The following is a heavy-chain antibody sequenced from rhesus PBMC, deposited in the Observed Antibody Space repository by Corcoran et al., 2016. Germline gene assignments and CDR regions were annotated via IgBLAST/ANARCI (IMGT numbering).Heavy chain of an antibody. CDR1: GGSISSGYYF. CDR3: ARKSAPGVGYFDY. D-gene: IGHD2-39*01. J-gene: IGHJ4*01. Sequence: QVQLQESGPGVVKSSETLSLTCAVSGGSISSGYYFCSGIRQTPGKGLECIGGIYSTSESTNYYPSLKRRVTISKDTSKNQFSLKLSSVTAADTAVYYCARKSAPGVGYFDYWGQGVLVTVSS. CDR2: IYSTSEST. V-gene: IGHV4S12*01.